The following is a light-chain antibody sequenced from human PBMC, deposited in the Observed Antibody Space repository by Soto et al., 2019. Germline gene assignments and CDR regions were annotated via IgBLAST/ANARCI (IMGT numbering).Light chain of an antibody. CDR3: QSYDSSLIWV. V-gene: IGLV1-40*01. CDR1: SSNIGAGYD. CDR2: GNS. J-gene: IGLJ3*02. Sequence: QAVVTQPPSVSGAPGQRVTISCTGSSSNIGAGYDVHWYQQLPGTAPKLLIYGNSNRPSGVPDRFSGSKSGTSASLAITGLQDEDEADYYCQSYDSSLIWVFGGGTKVTVL.